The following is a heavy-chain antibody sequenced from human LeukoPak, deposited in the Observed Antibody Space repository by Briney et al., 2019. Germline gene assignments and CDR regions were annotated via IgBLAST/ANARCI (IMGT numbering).Heavy chain of an antibody. J-gene: IGHJ4*02. CDR1: GYTFTGYY. CDR3: ARGYCSSTSCYQTPHY. D-gene: IGHD2-2*01. CDR2: INPNSGGT. Sequence: GASVKVSCKASGYTFTGYYMHWVRQAPGQGLEWMGWINPNSGGTNYAQKFQGRVTMTRDTSIGTAYMELSRLRSDDTAVYYCARGYCSSTSCYQTPHYWGQGTLVTVSS. V-gene: IGHV1-2*02.